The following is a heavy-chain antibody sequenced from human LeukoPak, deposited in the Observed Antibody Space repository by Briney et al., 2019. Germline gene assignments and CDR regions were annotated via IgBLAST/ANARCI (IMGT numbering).Heavy chain of an antibody. J-gene: IGHJ5*02. D-gene: IGHD3-3*01. V-gene: IGHV3-23*01. Sequence: GGSLRLSCAASGFPFSSYDMTWVRQVLGKGLEWVSTISGSGGSTYYADSVKGRFTISRDNSKNTLYVQMNSLRADDTAVYYCAKGFGWFDPWGQGTLVTVSS. CDR1: GFPFSSYD. CDR3: AKGFGWFDP. CDR2: ISGSGGST.